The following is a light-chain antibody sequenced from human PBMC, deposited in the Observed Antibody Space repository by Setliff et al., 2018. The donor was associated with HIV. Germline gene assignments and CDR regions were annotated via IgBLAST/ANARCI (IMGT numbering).Light chain of an antibody. CDR1: TGVVTTAHY. CDR3: LLSYAGGRPV. V-gene: IGLV7-46*01. CDR2: DTS. J-gene: IGLJ2*01. Sequence: QAVVTQEPSMTASPGGTVTLTCASSTGVVTTAHYPYWSQQKPGQAPRTLIYDTSNRHSWTPARFSGSLLGDKAALTLSGAQPEDEADYYCLLSYAGGRPVFGGGTQLTVL.